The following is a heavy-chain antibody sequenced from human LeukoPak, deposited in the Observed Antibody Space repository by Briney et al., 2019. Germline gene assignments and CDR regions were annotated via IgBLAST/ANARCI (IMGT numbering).Heavy chain of an antibody. D-gene: IGHD3-16*01. J-gene: IGHJ4*02. CDR2: INQIGNT. V-gene: IGHV4-34*01. CDR3: ARIRRPLRGYSDY. CDR1: GGSFSGYY. Sequence: SETLSLTCYLYGGSFSGYYWSWIRQSPGKGLEWIGEINQIGNTNYIPSLKSRLTISIDTSNNQFSLNLTSVTAADTGVYYCARIRRPLRGYSDYWGQGTLVTVSS.